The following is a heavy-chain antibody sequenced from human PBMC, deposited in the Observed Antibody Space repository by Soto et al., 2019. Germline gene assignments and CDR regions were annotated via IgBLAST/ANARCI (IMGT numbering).Heavy chain of an antibody. CDR1: GFSFSSFW. CDR2: ISPDGGEK. V-gene: IGHV3-7*01. Sequence: GGSLRLSCAASGFSFSSFWMDWVRQAPGKGLEWVANISPDGGEKHYVDSVKGRFTISRDNAKNSLYLQMSSLTAEDSALYYCSRSLNSWGQGTQVNVSS. J-gene: IGHJ5*02. CDR3: SRSLNS.